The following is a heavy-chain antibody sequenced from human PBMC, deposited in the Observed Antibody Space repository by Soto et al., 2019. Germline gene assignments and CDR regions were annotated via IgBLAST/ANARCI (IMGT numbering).Heavy chain of an antibody. J-gene: IGHJ5*02. V-gene: IGHV1-18*01. CDR2: ISAYNGNT. Sequence: GASVKVSCKASGYTFTSYGISWVRQAPGQGLEWMGCISAYNGNTNYAQKLQGRVTMTTDTSTSTAYMELRSLRSDDTDVYYCARDPGTFWSGSNWFDPWGQGTLVTVSS. CDR3: ARDPGTFWSGSNWFDP. D-gene: IGHD3-3*01. CDR1: GYTFTSYG.